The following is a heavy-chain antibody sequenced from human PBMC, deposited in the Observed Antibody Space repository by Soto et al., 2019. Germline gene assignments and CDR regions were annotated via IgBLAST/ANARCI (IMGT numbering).Heavy chain of an antibody. CDR2: INHSGST. D-gene: IGHD3-10*01. Sequence: SETLSLTCAVYGGSFSGYYWSWIRQPPGKGLEWIGEINHSGSTNYNPSLKSRVTISVDTSKNQFSLKLSSVTAADTAVYYCARGRLYYYGSGSYPGRNWFDPWGQGTLVTVSS. J-gene: IGHJ5*02. V-gene: IGHV4-34*01. CDR1: GGSFSGYY. CDR3: ARGRLYYYGSGSYPGRNWFDP.